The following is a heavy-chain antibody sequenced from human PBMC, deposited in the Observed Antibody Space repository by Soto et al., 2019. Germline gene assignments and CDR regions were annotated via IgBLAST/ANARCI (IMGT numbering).Heavy chain of an antibody. CDR3: ASQKVTIFGVVHDAFDI. J-gene: IGHJ3*02. V-gene: IGHV3-66*04. Sequence: GGSLRLSCAASGFTVSSNYMSWVRQAPGKGLEWVSVIYSGGSTYYADSVKGRFTISRDNSKNTLYLQMNSLRAEDTAVYYCASQKVTIFGVVHDAFDIWGQGTMVTVSS. CDR1: GFTVSSNY. D-gene: IGHD3-3*01. CDR2: IYSGGST.